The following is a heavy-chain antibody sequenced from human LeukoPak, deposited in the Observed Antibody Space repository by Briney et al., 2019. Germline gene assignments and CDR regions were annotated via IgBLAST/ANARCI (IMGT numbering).Heavy chain of an antibody. D-gene: IGHD3-9*01. CDR2: IYYSGST. CDR3: ARPQERGYDILTGYLF. V-gene: IGHV4-39*01. CDR1: GGSISRSSYY. J-gene: IGHJ4*02. Sequence: PSETLSLTCTGSGGSISRSSYYWGWIRQPPGKGLEWIGSIYYSGSTYYNPSLKSRVTMSVDPSKNQFSLKLSSVTAADTAVYYCARPQERGYDILTGYLFWGQGTLVTVSS.